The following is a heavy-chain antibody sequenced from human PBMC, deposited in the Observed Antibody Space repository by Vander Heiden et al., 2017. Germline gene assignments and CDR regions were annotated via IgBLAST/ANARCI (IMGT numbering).Heavy chain of an antibody. CDR1: GFTFSSYA. Sequence: EVQLLESGGGLVQPGGSLRLSCAASGFTFSSYAMSWVRQAPGKGLEWFSTITTSGGSTYYADSVKGRFTISRDSSKNTLYLQMNSLRAEDTAVYYCAKVGGALQNPSDYWGQGTLVTVSS. CDR2: ITTSGGST. J-gene: IGHJ4*02. CDR3: AKVGGALQNPSDY. D-gene: IGHD3-16*01. V-gene: IGHV3-23*01.